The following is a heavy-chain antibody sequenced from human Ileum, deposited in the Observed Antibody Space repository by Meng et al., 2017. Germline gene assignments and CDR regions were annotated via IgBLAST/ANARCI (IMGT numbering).Heavy chain of an antibody. V-gene: IGHV1-3*01. Sequence: ASAMVSSKASGYSFTSYAILWVRLAPGQRLGWMGWINAGNGNTKYSQNFQGSVTFTRDTSASTAYIELSSLGSQDTAVYYCATGTRIDYWGQGTLVTVSS. CDR1: GYSFTSYA. D-gene: IGHD3/OR15-3a*01. CDR2: INAGNGNT. J-gene: IGHJ4*02. CDR3: ATGTRIDY.